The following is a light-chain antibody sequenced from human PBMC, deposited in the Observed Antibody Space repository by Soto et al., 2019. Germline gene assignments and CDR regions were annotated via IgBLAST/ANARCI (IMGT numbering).Light chain of an antibody. CDR3: CSYAGTSTHTV. CDR2: DVS. CDR1: SSDVGSYKL. V-gene: IGLV2-23*02. J-gene: IGLJ7*01. Sequence: QSALTQPASVSGSPGQSITISCTGTSSDVGSYKLVSWYQQHPGTAPKLMISDVSKRPSGISDRFSGSKSGTTASLTISGLQAEDEADYYCCSYAGTSTHTVFGGGTQLTVL.